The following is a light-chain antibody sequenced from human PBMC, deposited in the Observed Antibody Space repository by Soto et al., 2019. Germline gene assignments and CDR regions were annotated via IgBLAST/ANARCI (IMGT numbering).Light chain of an antibody. J-gene: IGKJ4*01. CDR2: LGS. V-gene: IGKV2-28*01. CDR1: QSLVHSNGYNY. Sequence: DIVMTQSPLSLPVTPGEPASISCRSSQSLVHSNGYNYLDWYLQKPGQSPQLLIYLGSNRASGVPDRFSGSGSGTHFTLKISRVEAEDVGVYYCMQGLQPSFTFGGGTKV. CDR3: MQGLQPSFT.